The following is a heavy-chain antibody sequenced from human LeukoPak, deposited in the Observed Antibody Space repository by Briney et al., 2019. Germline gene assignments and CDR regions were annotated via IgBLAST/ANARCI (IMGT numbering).Heavy chain of an antibody. CDR1: GYTFTSYD. CDR2: MNPNSGNT. J-gene: IGHJ5*02. V-gene: IGHV1-8*01. Sequence: GTSVKVSCKASGYTFTSYDINWVRQATGQGLEWMGWMNPNSGNTGYAQKFQGRVTMTRNTSISTAYMELSSLRSEDTAVYYCACGPGYSYGNNWFDPWGQGTLVTVSS. D-gene: IGHD5-18*01. CDR3: ACGPGYSYGNNWFDP.